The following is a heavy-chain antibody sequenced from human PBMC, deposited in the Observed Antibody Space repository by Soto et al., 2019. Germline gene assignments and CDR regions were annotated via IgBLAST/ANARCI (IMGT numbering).Heavy chain of an antibody. V-gene: IGHV3-11*01. CDR1: GSTFRDYY. D-gene: IGHD2-15*01. J-gene: IGHJ4*02. Sequence: GGSLRLSCAAFGSTFRDYYMTWIRQAPGKGLEWVSHISRTGTTTYYADSVMVRFTISRDNAKNSLFLQMNSLRAEDTAVYYCARRYCSGGSCYAGSDHRGQGTLVTVSS. CDR2: ISRTGTTT. CDR3: ARRYCSGGSCYAGSDH.